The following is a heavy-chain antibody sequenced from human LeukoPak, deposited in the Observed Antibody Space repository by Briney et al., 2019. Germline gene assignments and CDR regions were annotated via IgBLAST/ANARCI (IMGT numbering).Heavy chain of an antibody. CDR2: ISYDGSNK. J-gene: IGHJ4*02. D-gene: IGHD2-21*02. CDR1: GFTFSSYA. Sequence: GGSLRLSCAASGFTFSSYAMHWVRQAPGKGLEWVAVISYDGSNKYYADSVKGRFTISRDNSKNTLYLQMNSLRAEDTAVYYCARDYSPYCGGDCYSGLDYWGQGTLVTVSS. V-gene: IGHV3-30-3*01. CDR3: ARDYSPYCGGDCYSGLDY.